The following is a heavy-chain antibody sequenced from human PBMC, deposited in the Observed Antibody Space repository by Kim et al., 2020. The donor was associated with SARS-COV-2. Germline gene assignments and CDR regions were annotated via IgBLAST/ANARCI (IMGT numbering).Heavy chain of an antibody. CDR2: INHSGST. Sequence: SETLSLTCAVYGGSFSGYYWSWIRQPPGKGLEWIGEINHSGSTNYNPSLKSRVTISVDTSKNQFSLKLSSVTAADTAVYYCARKAAAGIPSNWFDPWGQGTLVTVSS. D-gene: IGHD6-13*01. V-gene: IGHV4-34*01. J-gene: IGHJ5*02. CDR3: ARKAAAGIPSNWFDP. CDR1: GGSFSGYY.